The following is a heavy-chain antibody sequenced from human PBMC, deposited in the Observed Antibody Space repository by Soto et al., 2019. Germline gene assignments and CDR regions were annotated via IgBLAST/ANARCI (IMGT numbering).Heavy chain of an antibody. J-gene: IGHJ4*02. CDR2: IYYSGST. CDR1: GGSISSGDYY. V-gene: IGHV4-30-4*01. Sequence: SETLSLTCTVSGGSISSGDYYWSWIRQPPGKGLEWIGYIYYSGSTYYNPSLKSRVTISVDTSKNQFSLKLSSVTAADTAVYYCARVRAAARKLIRGNYFDYWGQGTLVTVSS. CDR3: ARVRAAARKLIRGNYFDY. D-gene: IGHD6-13*01.